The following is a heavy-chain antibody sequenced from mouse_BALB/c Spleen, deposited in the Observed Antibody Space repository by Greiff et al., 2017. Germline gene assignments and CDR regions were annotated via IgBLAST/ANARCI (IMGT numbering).Heavy chain of an antibody. CDR2: ISSGGST. D-gene: IGHD1-1*01. V-gene: IGHV5-6-5*01. J-gene: IGHJ4*01. CDR3: ATYYGSAMDY. Sequence: EVQLQESGGGLVKPGGSLKLSCAASGFTFSSYAMSWVRQTPEKRLEWVASISSGGSTYYPDSVKGRFTISRDNARNILYLQMSSLRSEDTAMYYCATYYGSAMDYWGQGTSVTVSS. CDR1: GFTFSSYA.